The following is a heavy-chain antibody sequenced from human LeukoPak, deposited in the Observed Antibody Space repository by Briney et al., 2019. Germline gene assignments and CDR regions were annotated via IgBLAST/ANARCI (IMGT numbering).Heavy chain of an antibody. V-gene: IGHV3-9*01. J-gene: IGHJ3*02. D-gene: IGHD3-22*01. CDR2: ISWSSGSI. Sequence: PGGSLRLSCAASGFTFDDYAMHWDRQAPGKGLEWVSGISWSSGSIGYADSVKGRFTISRDNAKNSLYLQMNSLRAEDTALYYCAKATAFYGDYYDSIRDAFDIWGQGTMVTVSS. CDR3: AKATAFYGDYYDSIRDAFDI. CDR1: GFTFDDYA.